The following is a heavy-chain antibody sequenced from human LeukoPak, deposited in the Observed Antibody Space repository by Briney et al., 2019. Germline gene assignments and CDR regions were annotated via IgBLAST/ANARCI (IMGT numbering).Heavy chain of an antibody. CDR3: ARDLNSGSYPNWFDP. J-gene: IGHJ5*02. D-gene: IGHD1-26*01. CDR2: ISAYNGNT. V-gene: IGHV1-18*01. CDR1: GYTFTSYG. Sequence: ASVKVSCKASGYTFTSYGISWVRQAPGQGLEWRGWISAYNGNTNYAQKLQGRVTITTDTSTSTAYMELRSLRSDDTAVYYCARDLNSGSYPNWFDPWGQGTLVTVSS.